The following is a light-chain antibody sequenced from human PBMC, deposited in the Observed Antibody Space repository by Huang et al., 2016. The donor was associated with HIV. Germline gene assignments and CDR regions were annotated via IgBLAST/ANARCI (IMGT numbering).Light chain of an antibody. CDR1: QSVNNNY. CDR2: RAS. J-gene: IGKJ2*03. V-gene: IGKV3-20*01. Sequence: EILLTQSPDTLSLSPGERATLSCRASQSVNNNYLAWYQQKPGQAPMLLIYRASTRATGIPDRFSGSGSGTDFTLTISRLEPDDFAVYYCQQFGSSPPYSFGQGTKLEIK. CDR3: QQFGSSPPYS.